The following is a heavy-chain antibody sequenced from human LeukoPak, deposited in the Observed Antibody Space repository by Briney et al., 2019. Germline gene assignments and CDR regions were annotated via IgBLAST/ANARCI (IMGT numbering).Heavy chain of an antibody. V-gene: IGHV3-11*01. CDR1: GFTFSDYY. J-gene: IGHJ3*02. D-gene: IGHD5-24*01. CDR3: ARARGSYAFDI. CDR2: ISTSGSTV. Sequence: GGSLGLSCAASGFTFSDYYMSWIRQAPGKGLECVSYISTSGSTVYYADSLKGRFTISRDNAKNSLYLQMNSLRAEDTAVYYCARARGSYAFDIWGQGTMVTVSS.